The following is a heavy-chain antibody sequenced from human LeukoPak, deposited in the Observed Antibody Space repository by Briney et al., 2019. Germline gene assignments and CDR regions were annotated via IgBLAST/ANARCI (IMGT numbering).Heavy chain of an antibody. J-gene: IGHJ4*02. CDR2: ISSSGSTI. CDR1: GFTFSSYE. V-gene: IGHV3-48*03. D-gene: IGHD6-19*01. CDR3: ARVQWLATGYYFDY. Sequence: GGSLRLSCAASGFTFSSYEMNWVRQAPGKGLEWVSYISSSGSTIYYADSVKGRFTIPRDNAKNSLYLQMNSLRADDTAVYYCARVQWLATGYYFDYWGQGTLVTVSS.